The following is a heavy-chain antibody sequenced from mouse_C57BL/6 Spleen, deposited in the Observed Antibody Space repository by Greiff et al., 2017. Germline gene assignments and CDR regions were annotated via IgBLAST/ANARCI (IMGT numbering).Heavy chain of an antibody. V-gene: IGHV1-26*01. D-gene: IGHD2-5*01. CDR1: GYTFTDYY. J-gene: IGHJ3*01. CDR2: INPNNGGT. Sequence: VQLQQSGPELVKPGASVKISCKASGYTFTDYYMNWVKQSHGKSLEWIGDINPNNGGTSYNQKFKGKATLTVDKSSSTAYMELRSLTSEDSAVYYCARREYSNYIAYWGQGTLVTVSA. CDR3: ARREYSNYIAY.